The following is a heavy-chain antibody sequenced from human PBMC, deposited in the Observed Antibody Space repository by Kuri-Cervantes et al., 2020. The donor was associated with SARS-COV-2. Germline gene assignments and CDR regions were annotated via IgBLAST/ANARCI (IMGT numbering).Heavy chain of an antibody. CDR1: GFTFGDYA. Sequence: GESLKISCTASGFTFGDYAMSWVRQAPGKGLEWVGFIRSKAYGGTTEYAASVKGRFTISRDDSKSTAYLQMNSLKTEDTAVYYCTRDDFWSGYYRDWGQGTLVTVSS. CDR3: TRDDFWSGYYRD. V-gene: IGHV3-49*04. D-gene: IGHD3-3*01. CDR2: IRSKAYGGTT. J-gene: IGHJ4*02.